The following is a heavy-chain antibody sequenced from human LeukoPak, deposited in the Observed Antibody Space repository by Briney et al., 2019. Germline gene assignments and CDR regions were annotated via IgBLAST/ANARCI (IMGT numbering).Heavy chain of an antibody. Sequence: ASVKVSCKASGYTFTGYYMHWVRQAPGQGLEWMGWINPNSGGTNYAQKFQGRVTMTRDTSISPAYMELSRLRSDDTAVYYCARVGVYSSGWYGTPGNWFDPWGQGTLVTVSS. J-gene: IGHJ5*02. CDR1: GYTFTGYY. V-gene: IGHV1-2*02. D-gene: IGHD6-19*01. CDR3: ARVGVYSSGWYGTPGNWFDP. CDR2: INPNSGGT.